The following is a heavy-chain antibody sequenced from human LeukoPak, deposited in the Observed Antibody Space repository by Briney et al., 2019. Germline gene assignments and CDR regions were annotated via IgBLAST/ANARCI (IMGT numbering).Heavy chain of an antibody. CDR3: ARGDIVVVPNWFDP. V-gene: IGHV1-2*02. Sequence: ASVKVSCKASGYTFTSYYMHWVRQAPGQGLEWMGWINPNSGGTNHAQKFQGRVTMTRDTSISTAYMELSRLRSDDTAVYYCARGDIVVVPNWFDPWGQGTLVTVSS. J-gene: IGHJ5*02. CDR1: GYTFTSYY. CDR2: INPNSGGT. D-gene: IGHD2-2*01.